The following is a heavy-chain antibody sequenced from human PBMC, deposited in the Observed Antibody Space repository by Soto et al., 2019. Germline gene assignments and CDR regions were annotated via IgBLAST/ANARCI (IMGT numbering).Heavy chain of an antibody. CDR3: ARGAVADLSWFDP. J-gene: IGHJ5*02. CDR2: IYHSGST. Sequence: SETLSLTCAVSGGSISSGGYSWSWIRQPPGKGLEWIGYIYHSGSTYYNPSLKSRVTISVDRSKNQFSLKLSSVTAADTAVYYCARGAVADLSWFDPWGQGTLVTVSS. V-gene: IGHV4-30-2*01. CDR1: GGSISSGGYS. D-gene: IGHD6-19*01.